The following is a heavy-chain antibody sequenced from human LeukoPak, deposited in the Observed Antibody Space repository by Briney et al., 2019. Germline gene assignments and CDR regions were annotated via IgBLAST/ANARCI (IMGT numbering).Heavy chain of an antibody. Sequence: LPGRSLRLSCAASGFTFDDYAMHWVRQAPGKGLEWVSGISWNSGSIGYADSVKGRFTISRDNAKNSLYLQMNSLRAEDTALYYCAKAYYYYGSRSYSPVDYWGQGTLVTVSS. CDR3: AKAYYYYGSRSYSPVDY. D-gene: IGHD3-10*01. V-gene: IGHV3-9*01. CDR2: ISWNSGSI. CDR1: GFTFDDYA. J-gene: IGHJ4*02.